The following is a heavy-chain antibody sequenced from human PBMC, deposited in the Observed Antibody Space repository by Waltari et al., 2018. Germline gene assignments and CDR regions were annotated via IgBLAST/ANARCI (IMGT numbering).Heavy chain of an antibody. CDR3: AREGDPNSSSWYPFDY. Sequence: QVQLVQSGAEVKKPGASVKVSCKASGYTFTSYAMHWVRQAPGQRLEWMGWINAGNGNTKYSQKFQGRVTITRDKSTSTAYMELSSLRSEDTAVYYCAREGDPNSSSWYPFDYWGQGTLVTVSS. CDR2: INAGNGNT. D-gene: IGHD6-13*01. CDR1: GYTFTSYA. J-gene: IGHJ4*02. V-gene: IGHV1-3*01.